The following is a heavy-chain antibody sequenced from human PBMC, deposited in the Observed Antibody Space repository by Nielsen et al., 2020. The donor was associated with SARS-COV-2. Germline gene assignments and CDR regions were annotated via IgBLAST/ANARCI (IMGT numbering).Heavy chain of an antibody. CDR2: INHSGST. J-gene: IGHJ4*02. CDR3: ARGAGSSYGFDY. CDR1: GGSFSGYY. D-gene: IGHD5-18*01. V-gene: IGHV4-34*01. Sequence: SETLSLTCAVYGGSFSGYYWSWIRQPPGKGLEWIGEINHSGSTNYNPSLKSRVTISVDTSKSQFSLKLSSVTAADTAVYYCARGAGSSYGFDYWGQGTLVTVSS.